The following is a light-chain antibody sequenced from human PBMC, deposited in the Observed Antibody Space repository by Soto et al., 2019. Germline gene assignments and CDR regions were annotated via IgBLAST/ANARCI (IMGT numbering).Light chain of an antibody. V-gene: IGKV1-39*01. CDR2: AAS. J-gene: IGKJ1*01. Sequence: DLPMTPSPSSLSASLGDRVTLTCQASQDIRNSLNWYQQKPGRAPKLLIYAASSLQSGVPSRFSGSGSGTDFTLTISSLQPEDFATYYCQQSYSTLKTFGQGTKV. CDR1: QDIRNS. CDR3: QQSYSTLKT.